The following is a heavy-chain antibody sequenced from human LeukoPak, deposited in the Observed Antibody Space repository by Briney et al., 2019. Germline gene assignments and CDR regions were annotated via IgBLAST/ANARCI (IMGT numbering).Heavy chain of an antibody. Sequence: GGSLRLSCAASGFTFSSYAMSWVRQAPGKGLEWVSAISGSGDSTYYADSVKGRFTISRDNSKNTLYLQMNSLRAEDTAVYYCAKAGSGYTTEYFQHWGQGTLVTVSS. CDR3: AKAGSGYTTEYFQH. V-gene: IGHV3-23*01. CDR2: ISGSGDST. D-gene: IGHD3-22*01. CDR1: GFTFSSYA. J-gene: IGHJ1*01.